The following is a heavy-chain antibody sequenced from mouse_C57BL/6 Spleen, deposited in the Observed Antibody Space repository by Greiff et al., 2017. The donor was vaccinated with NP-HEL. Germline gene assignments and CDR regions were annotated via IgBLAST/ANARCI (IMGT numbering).Heavy chain of an antibody. Sequence: EVQRVESGGDLVKPGGSLKLSCAASGFTFSSYGMSWVRQTPDKRLEWVATISSGGSYTYYPDSVKGRFTISRDNAKNTLYLQMSSLKSEDTAMYYCARYYYGSSYVNFDYWGQGTTLTVSS. CDR3: ARYYYGSSYVNFDY. D-gene: IGHD1-1*01. CDR2: ISSGGSYT. CDR1: GFTFSSYG. J-gene: IGHJ2*01. V-gene: IGHV5-6*01.